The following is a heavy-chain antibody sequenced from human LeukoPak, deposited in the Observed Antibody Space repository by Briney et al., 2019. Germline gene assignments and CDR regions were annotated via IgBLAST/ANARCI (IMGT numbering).Heavy chain of an antibody. V-gene: IGHV4-59*01. D-gene: IGHD6-13*01. J-gene: IGHJ6*03. CDR1: GGSISSYY. CDR2: IYYSGST. Sequence: SETLSLTCTVSGGSISSYYWSWIRQPPGKGLEWIGYIYYSGSTNYNPSLKSRVTISVDTSKNQFSLKLSSVTAADTAVYYCAREAWSIAAAGSDDYYYMDVWGKGTTVTVSS. CDR3: AREAWSIAAAGSDDYYYMDV.